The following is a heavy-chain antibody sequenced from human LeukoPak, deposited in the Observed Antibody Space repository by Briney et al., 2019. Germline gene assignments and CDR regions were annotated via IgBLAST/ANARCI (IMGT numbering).Heavy chain of an antibody. J-gene: IGHJ6*02. CDR3: AREGYCSSTSCLWGEYYYYGMDV. CDR2: INAGNGNT. V-gene: IGHV1-3*01. CDR1: GYTFTSYA. D-gene: IGHD2-2*01. Sequence: ASVKVSCKASGYTFTSYAMHWVRQAPGQRLEWMGWINAGNGNTKYSQKLQGRVTMTTDTSTSTAYMELRSLRSDDTAVYYCAREGYCSSTSCLWGEYYYYGMDVWGQGTTVTVSS.